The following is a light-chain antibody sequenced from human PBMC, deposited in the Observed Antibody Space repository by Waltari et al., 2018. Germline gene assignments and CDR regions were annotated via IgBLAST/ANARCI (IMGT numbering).Light chain of an antibody. Sequence: QSALTQPASVSGSPGQSITFSCTGDSSDVGGYNYVSWYQQQPGKAPRLMIYDVSIRPSGVSNRFSGSKSGNTASLIISGLQAEDEADYYCSSYSRTSTLVVFGGGTKLAVL. CDR2: DVS. V-gene: IGLV2-14*03. J-gene: IGLJ2*01. CDR3: SSYSRTSTLVV. CDR1: SSDVGGYNY.